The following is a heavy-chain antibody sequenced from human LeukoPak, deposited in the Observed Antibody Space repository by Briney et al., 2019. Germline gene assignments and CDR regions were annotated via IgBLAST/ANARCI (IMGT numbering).Heavy chain of an antibody. Sequence: PGGSLRLSCAASGFTFSSYSMNWVRQAPGKGLEWVSYIGSISSAIYYADSVKGRFTISRDNAKNSLYLQMNSLRAEDPAVYYCARHAPTSSAFDYWGQGTLVTVSS. J-gene: IGHJ4*02. CDR2: IGSISSAI. D-gene: IGHD6-19*01. V-gene: IGHV3-48*04. CDR3: ARHAPTSSAFDY. CDR1: GFTFSSYS.